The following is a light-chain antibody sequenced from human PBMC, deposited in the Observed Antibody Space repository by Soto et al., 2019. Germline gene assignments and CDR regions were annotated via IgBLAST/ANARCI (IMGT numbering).Light chain of an antibody. V-gene: IGKV3-11*01. CDR3: QQRSNWPPT. Sequence: EGVLTQPPFPLSLAPGERPTLSCRASQSVIGYLAWYQQKPGQAPRLLIYDASNRATGIPARFSGSGSGTDFTLTISSLEPEYFAVYYCQQRSNWPPTFGQGTRLEIK. J-gene: IGKJ5*01. CDR2: DAS. CDR1: QSVIGY.